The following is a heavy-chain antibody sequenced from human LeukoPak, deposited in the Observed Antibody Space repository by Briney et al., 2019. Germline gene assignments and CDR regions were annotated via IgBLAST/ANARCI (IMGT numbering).Heavy chain of an antibody. J-gene: IGHJ6*02. Sequence: GGSLRLSCAASGFTVSSNYMSWVRQAPGKGLEWVSVIYSGGSTYYADSVKGRFTISRDNSKNTLYLQMNSLRAEDTAVYYCARAQYSSSWPYYYYGMDVWGQGTTVTVSS. V-gene: IGHV3-53*01. CDR1: GFTVSSNY. CDR2: IYSGGST. CDR3: ARAQYSSSWPYYYYGMDV. D-gene: IGHD6-13*01.